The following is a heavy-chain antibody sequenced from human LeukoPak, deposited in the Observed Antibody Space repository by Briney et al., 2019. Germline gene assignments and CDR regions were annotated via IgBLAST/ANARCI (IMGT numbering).Heavy chain of an antibody. CDR3: ARRGSGIVHAFDI. Sequence: SETLSLTCTVSGGSISSSSYYWGWLRQPPGKGLEWTARIYYSGSTYYNPSLKSRVTISVDTSKHQCSLTLSSVTAAHTAVYDCARRGSGIVHAFDIWGQGTMVTVSS. CDR1: GGSISSSSYY. CDR2: IYYSGST. J-gene: IGHJ3*02. D-gene: IGHD1-26*01. V-gene: IGHV4-39*01.